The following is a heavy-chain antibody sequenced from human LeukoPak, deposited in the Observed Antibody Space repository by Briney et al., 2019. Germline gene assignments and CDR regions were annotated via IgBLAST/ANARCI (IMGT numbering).Heavy chain of an antibody. D-gene: IGHD6-13*01. J-gene: IGHJ4*02. CDR2: INPNSGGT. Sequence: ASVKVSCKASGYTFTGYYMHWVRQAPGQGLEWMGWINPNSGGTNYAQKFQGWVTMTRDTSISTAYMELSRLRSDDTAVYYCARSGIAAAGDFDYWGQGTLVTVSS. CDR3: ARSGIAAAGDFDY. V-gene: IGHV1-2*04. CDR1: GYTFTGYY.